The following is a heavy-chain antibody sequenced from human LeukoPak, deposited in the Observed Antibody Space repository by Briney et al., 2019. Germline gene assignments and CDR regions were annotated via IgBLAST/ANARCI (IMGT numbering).Heavy chain of an antibody. CDR3: TSPEPGYSYDGRRGPFDY. CDR2: IRSKAYGGTT. CDR1: GFTFGDYA. J-gene: IGHJ4*02. D-gene: IGHD5-18*01. V-gene: IGHV3-49*04. Sequence: GGSLRLSCTASGFTFGDYAMSWVRQAPGKGPEWVGFIRSKAYGGTTEYAASVKGRFTISRDDSKSIAYLQMNSLKTEDTAVYYCTSPEPGYSYDGRRGPFDYWGQGTLVTVSS.